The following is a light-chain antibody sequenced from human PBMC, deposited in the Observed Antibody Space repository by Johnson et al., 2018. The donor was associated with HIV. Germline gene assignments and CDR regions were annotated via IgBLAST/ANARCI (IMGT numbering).Light chain of an antibody. CDR1: SSNIGNHY. J-gene: IGLJ1*01. CDR2: DNN. V-gene: IGLV1-51*01. CDR3: GTWDSSLSTYV. Sequence: QSVLTQPPSVSAAPGQKVTISCSGTSSNIGNHYVSWYQLLPGTAPKLLIYDNNQRPSGIPDRFSVSKSGTSATLGITGLQTGDEADYYCGTWDSSLSTYVFGSGTKGTLL.